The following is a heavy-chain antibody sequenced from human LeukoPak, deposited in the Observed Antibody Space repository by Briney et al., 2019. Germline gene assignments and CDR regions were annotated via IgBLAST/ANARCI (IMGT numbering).Heavy chain of an antibody. J-gene: IGHJ6*02. D-gene: IGHD3-10*01. CDR3: AKGYYGSHTYYYYGMDV. Sequence: TGGSLRLSCAASGFTFDDYAMHWVRQAPGKGLEWVSGISWNSGSIGYADSVKGRFTISRDNAKNSLYPQMNSLRAEDTALYYCAKGYYGSHTYYYYGMDVWGQGTTVTVSS. V-gene: IGHV3-9*01. CDR2: ISWNSGSI. CDR1: GFTFDDYA.